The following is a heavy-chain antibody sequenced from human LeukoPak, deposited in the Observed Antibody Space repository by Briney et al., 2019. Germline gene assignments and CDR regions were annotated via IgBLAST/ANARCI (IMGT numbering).Heavy chain of an antibody. CDR1: GFTFSYYW. Sequence: PGGSLRLSCAASGFTFSYYWLHWVRQAPGKGLVWVSRINTDGSTINYAGSVKGRFTISRDDAKNTLYLQMNDLRAEDTAVYYCARAGSFRFDYWGQGTLVTVSS. V-gene: IGHV3-74*01. J-gene: IGHJ4*02. CDR3: ARAGSFRFDY. D-gene: IGHD3-10*01. CDR2: INTDGSTI.